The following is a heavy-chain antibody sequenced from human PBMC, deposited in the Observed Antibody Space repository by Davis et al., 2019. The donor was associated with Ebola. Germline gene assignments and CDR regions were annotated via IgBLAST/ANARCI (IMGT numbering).Heavy chain of an antibody. V-gene: IGHV4-34*01. CDR2: INHSGST. CDR1: GGSFSGYY. J-gene: IGHJ3*02. CDR3: AREPAAVPRRAYDI. D-gene: IGHD6-13*01. Sequence: PSETLSLTCAVYGGSFSGYYWRWIRQPPGKGLEWIGEINHSGSTSYNPSLKSRVTISVDTSKNQISLELSSVTTADTAVYYCAREPAAVPRRAYDIWGQGTMVTVSS.